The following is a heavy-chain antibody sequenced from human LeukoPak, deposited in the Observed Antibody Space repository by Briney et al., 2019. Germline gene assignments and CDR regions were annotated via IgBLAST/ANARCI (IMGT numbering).Heavy chain of an antibody. D-gene: IGHD3-22*01. CDR2: TNPNSGGT. CDR1: GYTFTGYY. CDR3: AREVGYDSSGYYDYYYYMDV. Sequence: ASVKVSCKASGYTFTGYYMHWVRQAPGQGLEWMGWTNPNSGGTNYAQKFQGRVTMTRDTSISTAYMELSRLRSDDPAVYYCAREVGYDSSGYYDYYYYMDVWGKGTTVTVSS. J-gene: IGHJ6*03. V-gene: IGHV1-2*02.